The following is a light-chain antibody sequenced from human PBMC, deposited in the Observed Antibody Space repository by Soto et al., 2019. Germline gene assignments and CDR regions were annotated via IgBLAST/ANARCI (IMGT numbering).Light chain of an antibody. J-gene: IGKJ4*01. CDR2: WAS. V-gene: IGKV4-1*01. Sequence: DIVMTQSPDSLAVSLGERATINCKSSQSVLYSSNNKNYLAWYQQKPRQPPKLLIYWASTRESGVPDRFSGSGSGTDFTLTISSLQAEDVAVYYCQQYHSPPLTFGGGTKVEIK. CDR1: QSVLYSSNNKNY. CDR3: QQYHSPPLT.